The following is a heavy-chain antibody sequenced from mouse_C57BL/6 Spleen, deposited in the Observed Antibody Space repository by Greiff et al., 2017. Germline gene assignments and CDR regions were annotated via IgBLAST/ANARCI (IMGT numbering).Heavy chain of an antibody. Sequence: EVKLMESGGDLVKPGGSLKLSCAASGFTFSSYGMSWVRQTPDKRLEWVATISSGGSYTYYPDSVKGRFTISRDNAKNTLYLQMSSLKSEDTAMYYCARQNYFFYAMDYWGQGTSVTVSS. V-gene: IGHV5-6*01. CDR1: GFTFSSYG. CDR2: ISSGGSYT. D-gene: IGHD1-1*01. J-gene: IGHJ4*01. CDR3: ARQNYFFYAMDY.